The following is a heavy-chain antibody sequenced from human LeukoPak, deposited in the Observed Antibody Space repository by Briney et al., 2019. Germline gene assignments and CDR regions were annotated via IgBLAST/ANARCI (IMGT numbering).Heavy chain of an antibody. V-gene: IGHV3-30*18. J-gene: IGHJ4*02. D-gene: IGHD6-19*01. CDR1: GFTFSSYG. Sequence: GGSLRLSCAASGFTFSSYGMHWVRQAPGKGLEWVAVISYDGSNKYYAGSVKGRFTISRDNSKNTLYLQMNSLRAEDTAVYYCAKISSGPTGYWGQGTLVTVSS. CDR2: ISYDGSNK. CDR3: AKISSGPTGY.